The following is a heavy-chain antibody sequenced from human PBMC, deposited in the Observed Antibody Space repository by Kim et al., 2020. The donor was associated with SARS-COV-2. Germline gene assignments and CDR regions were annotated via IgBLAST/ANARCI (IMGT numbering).Heavy chain of an antibody. D-gene: IGHD2-21*02. V-gene: IGHV4-28*01. Sequence: SPSLKTRVTMSIDTSMPQFPLKLKSMTAADTAVYYCARNINTYCSAFDDWGQGTLVTVSS. CDR3: ARNINTYCSAFDD. J-gene: IGHJ4*02.